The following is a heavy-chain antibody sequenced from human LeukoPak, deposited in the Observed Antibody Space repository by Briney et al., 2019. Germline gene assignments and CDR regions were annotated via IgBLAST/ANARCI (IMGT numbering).Heavy chain of an antibody. D-gene: IGHD6-19*01. J-gene: IGHJ4*02. CDR1: GFTFSSHE. Sequence: GGSLRLSCAASGFTFSSHEMNWVRQAPGKGLEWVSYISSSGSTIYYADSVKGRFTISRDNAKNSLYLQMNSLRAEDTAVYYCARDGLGRGWPIDYWGQGTLVTVSS. V-gene: IGHV3-48*03. CDR2: ISSSGSTI. CDR3: ARDGLGRGWPIDY.